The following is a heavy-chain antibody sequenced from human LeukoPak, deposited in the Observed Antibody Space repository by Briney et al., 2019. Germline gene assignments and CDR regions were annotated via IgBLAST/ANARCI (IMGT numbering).Heavy chain of an antibody. J-gene: IGHJ5*02. CDR2: IYHSGST. V-gene: IGHV4-38-2*02. CDR3: ARDLYCSGGSCYRWFDP. D-gene: IGHD2-15*01. Sequence: SETLSLTCTVSGYSLSSGYYWGWIRQPPGKGLEWIGSIYHSGSTYYNPSLNSRVTISVDTSKNQFSLQLSSVTAADTAVYYCARDLYCSGGSCYRWFDPWGQGTLVTVSS. CDR1: GYSLSSGYY.